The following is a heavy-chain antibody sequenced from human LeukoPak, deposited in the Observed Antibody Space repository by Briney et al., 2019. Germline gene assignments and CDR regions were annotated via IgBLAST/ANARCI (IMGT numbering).Heavy chain of an antibody. D-gene: IGHD3-10*01. CDR1: GFTFDDYT. Sequence: GGSLRLSCAASGFTFDDYTMHWVRQAPGKGLEWVSLITWDGGSTYYADSVKGRFTISRDNSKNSLYLQMNSLRTGDTALYYCAKEKNTGSYLSHVDYWGQGTLVTVSS. V-gene: IGHV3-43*01. CDR3: AKEKNTGSYLSHVDY. J-gene: IGHJ4*02. CDR2: ITWDGGST.